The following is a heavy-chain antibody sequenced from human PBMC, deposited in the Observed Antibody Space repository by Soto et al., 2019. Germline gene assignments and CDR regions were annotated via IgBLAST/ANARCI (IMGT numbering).Heavy chain of an antibody. V-gene: IGHV4-31*03. CDR1: GGSISSGGYY. Sequence: SETLSLTYTVSGGSISSGGYYWSWIRQHPGKGLEWIGYIYYSGSTYCNPSLKSRVTISVDTSKNQFSLKLSSVTAADTAVYYCARDSGGDCYRGGYYYYYMDVWGKGTTVT. CDR3: ARDSGGDCYRGGYYYYYMDV. D-gene: IGHD2-21*01. J-gene: IGHJ6*03. CDR2: IYYSGST.